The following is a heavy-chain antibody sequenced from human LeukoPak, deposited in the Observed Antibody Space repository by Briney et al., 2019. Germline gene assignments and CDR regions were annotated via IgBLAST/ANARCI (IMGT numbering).Heavy chain of an antibody. CDR3: AKETLPAAAWFDP. Sequence: SETLSLTCTVSGGSISSYYWSWIRQPAGKGLEWIGRIYTSGSTNYNPSLKSRVTMSVDTSKNQFSLKLSPVTAADTAVYYCAKETLPAAAWFDPWGQGTLVTVSS. V-gene: IGHV4-4*07. J-gene: IGHJ5*02. CDR2: IYTSGST. D-gene: IGHD2-2*01. CDR1: GGSISSYY.